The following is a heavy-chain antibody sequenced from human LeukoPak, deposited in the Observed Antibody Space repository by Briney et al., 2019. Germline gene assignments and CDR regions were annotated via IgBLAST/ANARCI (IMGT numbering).Heavy chain of an antibody. CDR3: ARYSSWYLTPPY. J-gene: IGHJ4*02. V-gene: IGHV4-34*01. CDR2: INHSGST. Sequence: YGGSFSGXXXXXXRXPPGXGXXXXGEINHSGSTNYTPSLKSRVTISVDTSKNQFSLKLSSVTAADTAVYYCARYSSWYLTPPYWGQGTLVTVSS. D-gene: IGHD6-13*01. CDR1: GGSFSGXX.